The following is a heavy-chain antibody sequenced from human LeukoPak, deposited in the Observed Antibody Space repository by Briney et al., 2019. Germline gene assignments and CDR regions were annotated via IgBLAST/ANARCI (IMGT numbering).Heavy chain of an antibody. CDR1: GFTFYIYA. CDR2: MCGTAGCT. Sequence: GGSLRLSCQASGFTFYIYAMSWVRQAPGKGLEWVASMCGTAGCTFYPDSVKGRFTISRDNSKNVLYLRMNSLTAEDTAIYYCAKDRPNFHENSGHYYRRDGDSWGQGTLVTVSS. D-gene: IGHD3-22*01. V-gene: IGHV3-23*01. CDR3: AKDRPNFHENSGHYYRRDGDS. J-gene: IGHJ5*01.